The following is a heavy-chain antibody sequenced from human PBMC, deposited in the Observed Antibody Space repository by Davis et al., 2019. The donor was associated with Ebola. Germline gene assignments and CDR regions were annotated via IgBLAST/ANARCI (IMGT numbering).Heavy chain of an antibody. V-gene: IGHV3-30*18. D-gene: IGHD2-8*01. CDR2: ISYDGSNK. CDR1: GFTFSSYG. Sequence: PGGSLRLSCAASGFTFSSYGMHWVRQAPGKGLEWVAVISYDGSNKYYADSVKGRFTISRDNSKNTLYLQMNSLRAEDTAVYYRAKDVGYCTNGVCRYYYGMDVWGKGTTVTVSS. J-gene: IGHJ6*04. CDR3: AKDVGYCTNGVCRYYYGMDV.